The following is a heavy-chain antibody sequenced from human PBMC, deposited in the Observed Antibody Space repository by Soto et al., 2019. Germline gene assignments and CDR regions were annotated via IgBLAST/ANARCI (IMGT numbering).Heavy chain of an antibody. CDR3: ARDSVSIAARRGMDV. CDR1: GGSFSGYY. Sequence: QVQLQQWGAGLLKPSETLSLTCAVYGGSFSGYYWSWIRQPPGKGLEWIGEINHSGSTNYNPSLKSRVPISVDTSKNQFSLKLSSVTAADTAVYYCARDSVSIAARRGMDVWGQGPTVTVSS. CDR2: INHSGST. D-gene: IGHD6-6*01. J-gene: IGHJ6*02. V-gene: IGHV4-34*01.